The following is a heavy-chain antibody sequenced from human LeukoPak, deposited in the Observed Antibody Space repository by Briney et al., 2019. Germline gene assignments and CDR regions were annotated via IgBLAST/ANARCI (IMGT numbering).Heavy chain of an antibody. CDR2: IYYSGST. CDR3: ARSRTPATIFGVALPYNWFDP. CDR1: GGSISSYY. Sequence: SETLSLTCTVSGGSISSYYWSWIRQPPGKGLEWIGYIYYSGSTNYNPSLKSRVTISVDTSKNQFSLKLSSVTAADTAVYYCARSRTPATIFGVALPYNWFDPWGQGTLVTVSS. V-gene: IGHV4-59*01. J-gene: IGHJ5*02. D-gene: IGHD3-3*01.